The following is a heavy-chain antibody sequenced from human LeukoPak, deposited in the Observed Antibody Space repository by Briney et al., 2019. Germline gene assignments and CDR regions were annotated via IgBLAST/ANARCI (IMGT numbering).Heavy chain of an antibody. D-gene: IGHD3/OR15-3a*01. Sequence: SETLSLTCTVSDDPFISSSYYWGWIRQSPGRGLEWIGSISHRGITYYNESLKSRVTMSVDTAKKQFSVGLTSVTAADTAVYYCARHYDFWSSSFRGLFDQWGRGILVSVSS. CDR3: ARHYDFWSSSFRGLFDQ. J-gene: IGHJ4*01. CDR1: DDPFISSSYY. CDR2: ISHRGIT. V-gene: IGHV4-39*01.